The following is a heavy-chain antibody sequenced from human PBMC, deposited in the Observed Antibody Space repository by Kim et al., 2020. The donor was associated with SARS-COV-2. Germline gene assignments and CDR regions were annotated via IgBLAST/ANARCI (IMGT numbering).Heavy chain of an antibody. CDR3: AKNRQRLVSRSLYS. J-gene: IGHJ5*01. V-gene: IGHV3-23*01. Sequence: GGSLRLSCAASGFTFSGYAMSWVRQAPGKGLEWVSSISGSGSYTYYADSVKGRFTISRDNAKNSLFLQMNSLRGEDTAVYSCAKNRQRLVSRSLYSW. CDR2: ISGSGSYT. CDR1: GFTFSGYA. D-gene: IGHD3-16*02.